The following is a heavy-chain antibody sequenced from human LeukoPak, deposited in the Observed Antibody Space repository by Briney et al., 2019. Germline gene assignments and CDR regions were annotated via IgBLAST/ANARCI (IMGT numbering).Heavy chain of an antibody. CDR1: GYTFTSYY. CDR2: INPSGGST. CDR3: AGDECSSTSCQPFDY. D-gene: IGHD2-2*01. V-gene: IGHV1-46*01. Sequence: ASVKVSCKASGYTFTSYYMHWVRQAPGQGLEWMGIINPSGGSTSYARKFQGRVTMTRDTSTSTVYMELSSLRSEDTAVYYCAGDECSSTSCQPFDYWGQGTLVTISS. J-gene: IGHJ4*02.